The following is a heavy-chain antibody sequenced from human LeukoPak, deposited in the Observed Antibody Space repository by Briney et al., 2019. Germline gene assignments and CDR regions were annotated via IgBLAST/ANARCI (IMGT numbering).Heavy chain of an antibody. J-gene: IGHJ4*02. Sequence: GRSLRLPCAASGFTFSSYGMHWVRQAPGKGLEWVAVIWYDGSNKYYADSVKGRFTISRDNSKNTLYLQMNSLRAEDTAVYYCARDAVATINPYYFDYWGQGTLVTVSS. CDR1: GFTFSSYG. CDR3: ARDAVATINPYYFDY. CDR2: IWYDGSNK. D-gene: IGHD5-12*01. V-gene: IGHV3-33*01.